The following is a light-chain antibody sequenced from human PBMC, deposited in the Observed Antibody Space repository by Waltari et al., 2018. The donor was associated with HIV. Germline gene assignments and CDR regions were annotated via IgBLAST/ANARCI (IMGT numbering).Light chain of an antibody. CDR1: AGVVTRGHC. J-gene: IGLJ2*01. CDR2: DSN. Sequence: QPVVTQEASLTVSPGGTVALTCASSAGVVTRGHCPYWFQVRPGQAPKRLIFDSNNRDAWTPARFAGSFLGGNAALTLTGALPEDEADYYCLLSYGGDRVFGGGTKLTVL. CDR3: LLSYGGDRV. V-gene: IGLV7-46*01.